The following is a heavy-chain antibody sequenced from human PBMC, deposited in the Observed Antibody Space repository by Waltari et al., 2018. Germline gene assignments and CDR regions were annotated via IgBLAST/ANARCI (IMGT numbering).Heavy chain of an antibody. Sequence: EVQLLDSGGGLVQPGGSLRLSCAASGFTFSNYVMSWVRQAPGKGLEWVSTIRSGGNTYYADSVKGRLTVSRDNSKNTLYLQMNSLRAEDTAVYYCAKRGSDGAWFDPWGQGTLVTVSS. CDR3: AKRGSDGAWFDP. V-gene: IGHV3-23*01. J-gene: IGHJ5*02. CDR1: GFTFSNYV. CDR2: IRSGGNT. D-gene: IGHD5-12*01.